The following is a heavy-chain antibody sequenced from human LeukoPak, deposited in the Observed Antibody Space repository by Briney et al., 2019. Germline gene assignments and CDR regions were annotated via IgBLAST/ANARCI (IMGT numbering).Heavy chain of an antibody. CDR3: ARGGIAATHPLDS. D-gene: IGHD6-13*01. V-gene: IGHV3-21*01. CDR1: GFTFSSYS. CDR2: ISSGSNYI. J-gene: IGHJ4*02. Sequence: GGSLRLSCAASGFTFSSYSMNWVRQAPGKGLEWVSSISSGSNYIYNADSVKGRFTISRDNAKNSLHLQMNSLRAEDTAVYYCARGGIAATHPLDSWGQGTLDTVSP.